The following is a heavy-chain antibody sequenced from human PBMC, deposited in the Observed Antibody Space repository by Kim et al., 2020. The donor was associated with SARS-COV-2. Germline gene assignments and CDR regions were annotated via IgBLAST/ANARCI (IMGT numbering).Heavy chain of an antibody. V-gene: IGHV1-18*01. D-gene: IGHD3-10*01. CDR3: ARAPPYYYGSVSARFDP. CDR2: ISAYNGNT. Sequence: ASVKVSCKASGYTFTSYGISWVRQAPGQGLEWMGWISAYNGNTNYAQKLQGRVTMTTDTSTSTAYMELRSLRSDDTAVYYCARAPPYYYGSVSARFDPWGQGTLVTVSS. J-gene: IGHJ5*02. CDR1: GYTFTSYG.